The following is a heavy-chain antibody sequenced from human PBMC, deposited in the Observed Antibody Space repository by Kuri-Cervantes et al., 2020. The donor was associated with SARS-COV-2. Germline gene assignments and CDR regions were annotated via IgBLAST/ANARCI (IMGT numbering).Heavy chain of an antibody. CDR1: GFAFGDYY. CDR2: VSHSGTII. CDR3: ARDGTAGGSHNWFDP. D-gene: IGHD1-26*01. J-gene: IGHJ5*02. V-gene: IGHV3-11*01. Sequence: GGSLRLSCAASGFAFGDYYMSWIRQAPGKGLEWVSYVSHSGTIIYQADSVKGRFTISRDNAKNSLYLQMNSLRGEDTAVYYCARDGTAGGSHNWFDPWGQGTLVTVSS.